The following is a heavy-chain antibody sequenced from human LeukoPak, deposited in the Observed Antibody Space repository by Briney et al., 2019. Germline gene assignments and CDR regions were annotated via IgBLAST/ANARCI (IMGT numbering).Heavy chain of an antibody. CDR1: GYTLTKLA. D-gene: IGHD1-26*01. V-gene: IGHV1-24*01. J-gene: IGHJ4*02. CDR3: AIDGRQEYSGSFSY. Sequence: ASVKVSCKISGYTLTKLAMHWVRQTPGKGLEWMGGFDPEEGATIYAQRFQGRVTMSEDTITHTAYMHLSSLRSEDTAVYYCAIDGRQEYSGSFSYWGQGTLVTVS. CDR2: FDPEEGAT.